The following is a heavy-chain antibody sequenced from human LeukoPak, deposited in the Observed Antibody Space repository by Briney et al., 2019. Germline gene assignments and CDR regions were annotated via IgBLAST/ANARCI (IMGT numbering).Heavy chain of an antibody. CDR3: PRVGYIDEGIDY. Sequence: GGSLRLSCAASGFTFSCYAMSWVRQAPGKGLEWVSGISGSGGSTYYADSVKGRFTISRDNSKNTLYLQMNSLRAEDTAIYYCPRVGYIDEGIDYWGQGTLVTVSS. J-gene: IGHJ4*02. CDR1: GFTFSCYA. D-gene: IGHD5-24*01. CDR2: ISGSGGST. V-gene: IGHV3-23*01.